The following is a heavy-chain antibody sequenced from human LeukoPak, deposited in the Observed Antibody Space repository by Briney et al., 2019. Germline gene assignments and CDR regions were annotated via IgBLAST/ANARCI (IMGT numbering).Heavy chain of an antibody. CDR2: VSDIGSI. J-gene: IGHJ5*02. V-gene: IGHV4-59*12. CDR3: ARDASSYYDSSGPPQRFDP. CDR1: GGSISTYY. D-gene: IGHD3-22*01. Sequence: SETLSLTCTVSGGSISTYYWGWIRQPPGKGLEWIAYVSDIGSINYNPSLKSRVTMSLDTSKNQFSLKLSSVTAADTAVYYCARDASSYYDSSGPPQRFDPWGQGTLVTVSS.